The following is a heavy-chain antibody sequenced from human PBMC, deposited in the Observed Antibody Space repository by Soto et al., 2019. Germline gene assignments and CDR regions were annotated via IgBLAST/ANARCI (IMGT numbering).Heavy chain of an antibody. CDR3: ARRPTDGSGAIDYYYYGMDV. D-gene: IGHD3-10*01. CDR1: GGTFSSYA. Sequence: SVKVSCKASGGTFSSYAISWVRQAPGQGLEWMGGIIPIFGTANYAQKFQGRVTITADESTSTAYMELSSLRSEDTAVYYCARRPTDGSGAIDYYYYGMDVWGQGTTVTVSS. CDR2: IIPIFGTA. J-gene: IGHJ6*02. V-gene: IGHV1-69*13.